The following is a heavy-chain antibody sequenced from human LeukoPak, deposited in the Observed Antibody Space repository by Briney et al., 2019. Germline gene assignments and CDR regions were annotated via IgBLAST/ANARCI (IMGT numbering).Heavy chain of an antibody. Sequence: PSGTLSLTCTVSGGSISSYYWSWIRQPPGKGLEWIGYIYYSGSTNYNPSLKSRVTISVDTSKNQFSLKLSSVTAADTAVYYCARSGRGYSYGYRAFDIWGQGTMVTVSS. CDR3: ARSGRGYSYGYRAFDI. CDR2: IYYSGST. J-gene: IGHJ3*02. D-gene: IGHD5-18*01. CDR1: GGSISSYY. V-gene: IGHV4-59*01.